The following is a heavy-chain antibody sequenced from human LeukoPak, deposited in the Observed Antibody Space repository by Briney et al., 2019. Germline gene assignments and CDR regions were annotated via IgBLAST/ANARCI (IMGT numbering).Heavy chain of an antibody. CDR3: AREGYYDSRGLDY. CDR1: GGSFSGYY. V-gene: IGHV4-34*01. J-gene: IGHJ4*02. CDR2: INHSGST. D-gene: IGHD3-22*01. Sequence: SETLSLTCAVYGGSFSGYYWSWIRQPPGKGLEWIGEINHSGSTNYNPSLKSRVTISVDTSKNQFSLKLSSVIAADTAVYYCAREGYYDSRGLDYWGQGTLVTVSS.